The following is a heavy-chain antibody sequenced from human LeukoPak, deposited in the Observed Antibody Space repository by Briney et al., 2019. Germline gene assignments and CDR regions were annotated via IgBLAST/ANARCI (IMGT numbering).Heavy chain of an antibody. CDR3: ARALNYDFWSGYYYFDY. V-gene: IGHV5-51*01. CDR1: GYSFTSYW. J-gene: IGHJ4*02. D-gene: IGHD3-3*01. CDR2: IYPGDSDT. Sequence: GESLKISCKGSGYSFTSYWIGWVRQMHGKGLEWMGIIYPGDSDTRYSPSFQGQVTISADKSISTAYLQWSSLKASDTAMYYCARALNYDFWSGYYYFDYWGQGTLVTVSS.